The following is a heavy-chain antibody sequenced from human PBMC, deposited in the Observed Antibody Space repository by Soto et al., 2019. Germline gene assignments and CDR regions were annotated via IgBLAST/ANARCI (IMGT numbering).Heavy chain of an antibody. J-gene: IGHJ2*01. CDR3: ARDRLPSSGYYGWYFDL. CDR2: IWYDGSNK. D-gene: IGHD3-22*01. V-gene: IGHV3-33*01. Sequence: QVPLVESGGGVVQPGRSLRLSCAASGFTFSSYGMHWVRQAPGKGLEWVAVIWYDGSNKYYADSVKGRFTISRDNSRNTLYLQMNSLRAEDTAVYYCARDRLPSSGYYGWYFDLWGRGTLVTVSS. CDR1: GFTFSSYG.